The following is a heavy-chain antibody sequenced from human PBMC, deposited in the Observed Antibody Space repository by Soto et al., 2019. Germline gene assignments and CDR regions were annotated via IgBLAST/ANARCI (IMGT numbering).Heavy chain of an antibody. Sequence: RASVKVACNASGYTFTSHGIHWVRQAPAQGLEAMGWISAYNGNINYAQKLQGRVTMTRDTSTRTAYMELRSLRSDDTAVYYCARERDDSRWSSAENLHHWGQGTLVTVSS. CDR2: ISAYNGNI. V-gene: IGHV1-18*01. D-gene: IGHD6-13*01. CDR1: GYTFTSHG. J-gene: IGHJ1*01. CDR3: ARERDDSRWSSAENLHH.